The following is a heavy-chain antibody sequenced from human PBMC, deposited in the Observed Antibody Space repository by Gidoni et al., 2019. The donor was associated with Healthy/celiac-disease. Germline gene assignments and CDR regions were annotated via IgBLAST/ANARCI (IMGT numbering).Heavy chain of an antibody. D-gene: IGHD3-16*01. CDR2: ISYDGSNK. CDR1: GFTFSSYG. Sequence: QVQLVESGGGVVQPGRSLRLSCAASGFTFSSYGMHWVRQAPGKGLEWVAVISYDGSNKYYADSVKGRFTISRDNSKNTLYLQMNSLRAEDTAVYYCAKDQNFIPDYWGQGTLVTVSS. J-gene: IGHJ4*02. CDR3: AKDQNFIPDY. V-gene: IGHV3-30*18.